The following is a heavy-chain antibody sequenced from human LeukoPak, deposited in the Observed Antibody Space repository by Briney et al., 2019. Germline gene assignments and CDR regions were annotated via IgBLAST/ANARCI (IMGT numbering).Heavy chain of an antibody. CDR3: AKLYSSSLAFDI. J-gene: IGHJ3*02. CDR1: GFTFSSYA. CDR2: ISGSGGST. V-gene: IGHV3-23*01. D-gene: IGHD6-6*01. Sequence: GGSLRLSCAASGFTFSSYAMSWVRQAPGKGLEWVSAISGSGGSTYYADSVKGRFTISRDNSKNTLYLQMNSLRAEDRAVYYCAKLYSSSLAFDIWGQGTMVTVSS.